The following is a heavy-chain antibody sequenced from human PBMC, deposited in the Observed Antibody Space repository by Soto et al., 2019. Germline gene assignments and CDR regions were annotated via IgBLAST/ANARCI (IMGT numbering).Heavy chain of an antibody. CDR2: ISSSSSYI. J-gene: IGHJ6*02. CDR1: GFTFSSYS. D-gene: IGHD2-2*01. Sequence: LRLSCAASGFTFSSYSMNWVRQAPGKGLEWVPSISSSSSYIYYADSVKGRFTISRDNAKNSLYLQMNSLRAEDTAVYYCARDGGVVPAHNYYYYYYGMDVWGQGTTVTVSS. CDR3: ARDGGVVPAHNYYYYYYGMDV. V-gene: IGHV3-21*01.